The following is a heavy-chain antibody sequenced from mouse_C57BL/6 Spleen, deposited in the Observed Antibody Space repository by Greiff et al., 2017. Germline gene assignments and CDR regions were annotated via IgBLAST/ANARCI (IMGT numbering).Heavy chain of an antibody. V-gene: IGHV1-53*01. CDR1: GYTFTSYW. J-gene: IGHJ3*01. D-gene: IGHD1-1*01. CDR2: INPSNGGT. CDR3: ARKDPYYGSSYGFAY. Sequence: QVQLKQPGTELVKPGASVKLSCKASGYTFTSYWMHWVKQRPGQGLEWIGNINPSNGGTNYNEKFKSKATLTVDKSSSTAYMQLSSLTSEDSAVYYCARKDPYYGSSYGFAYWGQGTLVTVSA.